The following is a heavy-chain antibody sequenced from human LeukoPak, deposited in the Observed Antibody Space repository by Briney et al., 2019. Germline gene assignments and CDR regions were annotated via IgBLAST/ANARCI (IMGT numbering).Heavy chain of an antibody. J-gene: IGHJ3*02. D-gene: IGHD2-8*01. CDR2: ISAYNGNT. Sequence: ASVKVSCKASGYTFTSYGISWVRQAPGQGLEWMGWISAYNGNTNYAQKLQGRVTMTTDTSTSTAYMELRSLRSEDAAVYYCVPDLYCTNGVCHNHDAFDIWGQGTMVTVSS. V-gene: IGHV1-18*01. CDR1: GYTFTSYG. CDR3: VPDLYCTNGVCHNHDAFDI.